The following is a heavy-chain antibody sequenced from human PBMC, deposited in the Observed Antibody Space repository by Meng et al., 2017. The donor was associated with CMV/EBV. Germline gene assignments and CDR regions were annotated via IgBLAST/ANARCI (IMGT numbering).Heavy chain of an antibody. Sequence: GGSLRLSCAASRFTVSSYYMSWVRQAPGKGLAWVSVIYSGGSTYYADTVKGRFTISRDNSKNPLYLQMNSLRAEDTAVYYCARDGPYGDPLHYWGQGTLVTVSS. J-gene: IGHJ4*02. CDR2: IYSGGST. CDR1: RFTVSSYY. CDR3: ARDGPYGDPLHY. V-gene: IGHV3-66*02. D-gene: IGHD4-17*01.